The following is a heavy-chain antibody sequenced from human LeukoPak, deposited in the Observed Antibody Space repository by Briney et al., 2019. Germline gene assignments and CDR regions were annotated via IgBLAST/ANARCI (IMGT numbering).Heavy chain of an antibody. Sequence: GGSLRLSCAASGFNFRTYALSWVRQAPGKGLEWVSGISGDGSITYYADSVKGRFTISRDSSKNTLYLLMNSLRAEDTAVYYCATDRVYYGMDVWGQGTTVTVSS. CDR3: ATDRVYYGMDV. CDR2: ISGDGSIT. CDR1: GFNFRTYA. V-gene: IGHV3-23*01. D-gene: IGHD1-1*01. J-gene: IGHJ6*02.